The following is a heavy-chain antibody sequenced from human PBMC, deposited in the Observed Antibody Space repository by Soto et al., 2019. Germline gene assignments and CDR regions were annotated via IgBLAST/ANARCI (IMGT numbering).Heavy chain of an antibody. CDR3: ARESEDLTSNFDY. V-gene: IGHV3-21*06. J-gene: IGHJ4*02. CDR2: ISSTTNYI. CDR1: GFTFTRYS. Sequence: LRLSCAASGFTFTRYSMNWVRQAPGKGLEWVSSISSTTNYIYYGDSMKGRFTISRDNAKNSLYLEMNGLRAEDTAVYYCARESEDLTSNFDYWGQGTLVTVSS.